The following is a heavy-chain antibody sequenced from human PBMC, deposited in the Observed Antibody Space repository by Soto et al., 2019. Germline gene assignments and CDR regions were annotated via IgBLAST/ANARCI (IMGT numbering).Heavy chain of an antibody. V-gene: IGHV1-69*13. D-gene: IGHD3-22*01. J-gene: IGHJ4*02. CDR1: GGTFSSYA. CDR3: ARGSYYYDSSGYYPDPFDY. CDR2: IIPIFGTA. Sequence: ASVKVSCKASGGTFSSYAISWVRQAPGQGLEWMGGIIPIFGTANYAQKFQGRVTITADESTSTAYMELSSLRSEDTAVYYCARGSYYYDSSGYYPDPFDYWGQGTLVTVSS.